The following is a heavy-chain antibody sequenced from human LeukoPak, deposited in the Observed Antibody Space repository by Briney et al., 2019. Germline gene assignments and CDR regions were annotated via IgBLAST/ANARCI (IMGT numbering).Heavy chain of an antibody. Sequence: GGSLRLSCAASGFTFDDYGMSWVRQAPGKGLEWVSSISSSSSYIYYADSVKGRFTISRDNAKNSLYLQMNSLRAEDTAVYYCARDIYYYDSSGYNYWGQGTLVTVSS. J-gene: IGHJ4*02. CDR2: ISSSSSYI. V-gene: IGHV3-21*03. CDR1: GFTFDDYG. CDR3: ARDIYYYDSSGYNY. D-gene: IGHD3-22*01.